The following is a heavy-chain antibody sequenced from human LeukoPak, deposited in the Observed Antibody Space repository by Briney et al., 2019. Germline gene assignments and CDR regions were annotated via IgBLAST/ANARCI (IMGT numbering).Heavy chain of an antibody. D-gene: IGHD3-10*01. CDR3: VRHNYGYDY. V-gene: IGHV3-74*01. CDR2: SHNGNSV. Sequence: GGPLRLSCAASGFTFNRYWMHWVRQVPGKEVVWVSHSHNGNSVSYADSVKGRSTVSRDNAKNTLYLQMNRLRAEDTAVYYCVRHNYGYDYWGQGTLVTVSS. CDR1: GFTFNRYW. J-gene: IGHJ4*02.